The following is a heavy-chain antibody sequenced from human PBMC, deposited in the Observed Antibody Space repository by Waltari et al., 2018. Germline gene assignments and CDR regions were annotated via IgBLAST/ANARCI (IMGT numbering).Heavy chain of an antibody. V-gene: IGHV3-21*01. Sequence: EVQLVESGGGLVKPGGSLRLSCAASGFTFSSYSMNWVRQAPGKGLEWVSSISSSSSYIYYADSVKGRFTISRDNAKNSLYLQMNSLRAEDTAVYYCAKDWALIPSLAFDIWGQGTMVTVSS. D-gene: IGHD2-2*02. J-gene: IGHJ3*02. CDR3: AKDWALIPSLAFDI. CDR2: ISSSSSYI. CDR1: GFTFSSYS.